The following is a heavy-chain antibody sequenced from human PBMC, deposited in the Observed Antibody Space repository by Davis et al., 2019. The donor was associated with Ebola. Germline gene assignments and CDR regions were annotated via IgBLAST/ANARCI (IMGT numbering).Heavy chain of an antibody. CDR2: IKEDGSEK. J-gene: IGHJ5*02. D-gene: IGHD6-19*01. V-gene: IGHV3-7*01. Sequence: ESLKISCAASGSTFSNFYMSWVRQAPGKGLEWVGKIKEDGSEKFYLESVKGRFTISRDNARNSVYLQMNNLRGEDTAVYYCAKDSGWQMSPWGQGALVTVSS. CDR1: GSTFSNFY. CDR3: AKDSGWQMSP.